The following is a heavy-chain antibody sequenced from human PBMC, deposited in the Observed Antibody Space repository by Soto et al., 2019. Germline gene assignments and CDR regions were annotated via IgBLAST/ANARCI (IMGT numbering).Heavy chain of an antibody. CDR3: ARDSVDYDFWSGYYGNYYYYYGMDV. CDR2: INSDGSST. V-gene: IGHV3-74*01. J-gene: IGHJ6*02. D-gene: IGHD3-3*01. Sequence: GGSLRLSCAASGFTFSSYWMHWVRQAPGKGLVWVSRINSDGSSTSYADYVKGRFTISRDNAKNTLYLQMNSLRAEDTAVYYCARDSVDYDFWSGYYGNYYYYYGMDVWGQGTTVTVSS. CDR1: GFTFSSYW.